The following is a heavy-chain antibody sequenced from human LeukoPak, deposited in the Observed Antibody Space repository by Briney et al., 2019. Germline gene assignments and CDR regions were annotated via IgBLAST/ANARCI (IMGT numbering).Heavy chain of an antibody. CDR1: GFTFNNYN. CDR2: ITSSSTYI. D-gene: IGHD1-26*01. Sequence: PGGSLRLSCAASGFTFNNYNMNWVRQAPGKALEWVSSITSSSTYIFYADSVKGRFTISRDNAKNSLYLQMNSLGPEDTAVYYCARDPYSGNYGNYYYYYMDVWGKGTTVTVSS. V-gene: IGHV3-21*01. J-gene: IGHJ6*03. CDR3: ARDPYSGNYGNYYYYYMDV.